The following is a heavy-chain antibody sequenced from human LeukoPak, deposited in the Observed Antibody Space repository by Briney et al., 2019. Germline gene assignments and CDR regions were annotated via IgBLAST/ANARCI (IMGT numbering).Heavy chain of an antibody. CDR2: INHSGST. V-gene: IGHV4-34*01. CDR3: ARGGADSEDAFDI. J-gene: IGHJ3*02. Sequence: SETLSLTCAVYGGSFSGYYWSWIRQPPGKGLEWIGEINHSGSTNYNPSLKSRVTISVDTSKNQFSLKLSSVTAAGTAVYYCARGGADSEDAFDIWGQGTMVTVSS. CDR1: GGSFSGYY. D-gene: IGHD1-14*01.